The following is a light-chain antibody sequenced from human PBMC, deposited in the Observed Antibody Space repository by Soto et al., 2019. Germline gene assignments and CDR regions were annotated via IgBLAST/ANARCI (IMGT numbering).Light chain of an antibody. CDR2: DAS. J-gene: IGKJ1*01. V-gene: IGKV3-20*01. CDR1: QSVSSTH. CDR3: QQYGRSPTQWT. Sequence: EIVLTQSPGTLSLSPGERATLSCRASQSVSSTHLAWYQQKPGQAPGLLIYDASSRATGIPDRFSGSGSGTDFTLTISRLEPEDFAVYYCQQYGRSPTQWTFGQGTKVDIK.